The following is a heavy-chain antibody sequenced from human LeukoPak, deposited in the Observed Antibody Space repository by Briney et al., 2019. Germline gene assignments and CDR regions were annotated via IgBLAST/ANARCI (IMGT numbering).Heavy chain of an antibody. CDR1: GGTFSTYA. CDR3: ARAGDYYGSGSYYSGYFDY. J-gene: IGHJ4*02. V-gene: IGHV1-69*04. Sequence: SVKVSCKVSGGTFSTYAINWVRQAPGQGLEWMGRIIPILGIAIYAQKFQGRVTITADKSTSTAYMELSSLRSEDTAVYYCARAGDYYGSGSYYSGYFDYWGQGTLVTVSS. CDR2: IIPILGIA. D-gene: IGHD3-10*01.